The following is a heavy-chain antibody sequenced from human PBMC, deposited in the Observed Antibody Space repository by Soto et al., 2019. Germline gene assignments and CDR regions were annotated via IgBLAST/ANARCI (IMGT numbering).Heavy chain of an antibody. D-gene: IGHD1-26*01. Sequence: ASVKVSCKASGYTFTSYYMHWVRQAPGQGLEWVGIINPSVLTTRYAQKFQGRVTMTRDTSTSTFYVELSSLRSEDTAVYYCARGGATAPEYDYWGQGTLVTVSS. J-gene: IGHJ4*02. CDR2: INPSVLTT. CDR1: GYTFTSYY. CDR3: ARGGATAPEYDY. V-gene: IGHV1-46*03.